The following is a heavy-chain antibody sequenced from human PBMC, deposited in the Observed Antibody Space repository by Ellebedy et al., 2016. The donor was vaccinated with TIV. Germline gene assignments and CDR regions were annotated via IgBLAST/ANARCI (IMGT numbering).Heavy chain of an antibody. CDR1: GYTFTAYY. V-gene: IGHV1-2*02. D-gene: IGHD6-13*01. CDR2: INPDSGVT. Sequence: ASVKVSCKASGYTFTAYYMHWVRPAPGQGLEWMGWINPDSGVTNFAQKFQGRVTMTRDTSVNTAYMELSRLESDDTAVYYCARVIRGSSGMDVWGQGTTVTVS. CDR3: ARVIRGSSGMDV. J-gene: IGHJ6*02.